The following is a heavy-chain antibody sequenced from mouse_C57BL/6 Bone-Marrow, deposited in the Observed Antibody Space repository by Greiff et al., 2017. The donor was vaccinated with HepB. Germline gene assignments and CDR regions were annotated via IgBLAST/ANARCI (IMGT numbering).Heavy chain of an antibody. D-gene: IGHD1-1*01. Sequence: EVQRVESGGGLVKPGGSLKLSCAASGFTFSSYAMSWVRQTPEKRLEWVATISDGGSYTYYPDNVKGRFTISRDNAKNNLYLQMSHLKSEDTAMYYCARRSYYCGGSKGFAYWGQGTLVTVSA. V-gene: IGHV5-4*01. J-gene: IGHJ3*01. CDR1: GFTFSSYA. CDR2: ISDGGSYT. CDR3: ARRSYYCGGSKGFAY.